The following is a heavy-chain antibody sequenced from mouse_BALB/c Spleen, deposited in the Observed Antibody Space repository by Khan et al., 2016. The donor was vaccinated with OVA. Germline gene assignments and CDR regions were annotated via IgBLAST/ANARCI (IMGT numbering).Heavy chain of an antibody. CDR3: ARPPCISYTMAY. CDR2: ITPYTGNT. D-gene: IGHD6-1*01. J-gene: IGHJ4*01. Sequence: QMQLMQSGPELQKPGATVKLSCKTSGYTFTNYGMNWVKQTPGKGLEWMGWITPYTGNTSYDEDFKGQVTFTVDTSASTAYLQLNNLTYEDPATYFCARPPCISYTMAYWGQGTSVTVSS. V-gene: IGHV9-3-1*01. CDR1: GYTFTNYG.